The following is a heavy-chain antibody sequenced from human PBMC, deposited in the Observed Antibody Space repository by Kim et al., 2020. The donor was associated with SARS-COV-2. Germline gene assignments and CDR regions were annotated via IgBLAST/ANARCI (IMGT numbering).Heavy chain of an antibody. Sequence: GGSLRLSCAASGFTFSSYGMHWVRQAPGKGLEWVAVISYDGSNEYYADSVKGRFTISRDNSKNTLYLQMNSLRAEDTAVYYCAKADIAAAGPYYFDYWGQGTLVTVSS. V-gene: IGHV3-30*18. CDR1: GFTFSSYG. CDR2: ISYDGSNE. J-gene: IGHJ4*02. D-gene: IGHD6-13*01. CDR3: AKADIAAAGPYYFDY.